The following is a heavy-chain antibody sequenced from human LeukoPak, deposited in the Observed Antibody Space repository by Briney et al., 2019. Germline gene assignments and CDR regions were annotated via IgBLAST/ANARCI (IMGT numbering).Heavy chain of an antibody. J-gene: IGHJ3*02. CDR3: ASPGRLRWSLDAFDI. CDR2: INHSGST. CDR1: GGSFSGYH. Sequence: PSETLSLTGAVYGGSFSGYHWSWIGQPPGKGREWFGEINHSGSTNYNPSLKSRVTISVDTSKNQFSLKLSSVTAADTAVYYCASPGRLRWSLDAFDIWGQGTMVTVSP. D-gene: IGHD2-21*01. V-gene: IGHV4-34*01.